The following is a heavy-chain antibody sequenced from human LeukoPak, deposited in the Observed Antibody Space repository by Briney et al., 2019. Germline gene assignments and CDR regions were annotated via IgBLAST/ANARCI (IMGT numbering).Heavy chain of an antibody. Sequence: PRASVKVSCKASGGTFNRYAVSWVRQAPGQGLEWMGKIIPLFGTTNYAHKFQGRVTITADESATTAYLELSSLRSEDTAIYYCARDRKSGDSYASECWGQGTLVTVSS. V-gene: IGHV1-69*15. CDR3: ARDRKSGDSYASEC. CDR1: GGTFNRYA. D-gene: IGHD5-12*01. J-gene: IGHJ4*02. CDR2: IIPLFGTT.